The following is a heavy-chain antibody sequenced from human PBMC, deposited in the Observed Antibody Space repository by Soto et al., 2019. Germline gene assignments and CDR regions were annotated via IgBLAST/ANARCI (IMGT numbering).Heavy chain of an antibody. J-gene: IGHJ4*02. CDR2: IYYSGST. CDR1: GGSISSGGYY. V-gene: IGHV4-31*03. CDR3: ASMGSSSSNFDY. Sequence: SETLSLTCTVSGGSISSGGYYWSWIRQHPGKGLEWIGYIYYSGSTYYNPSLKSRVTISVDTSKNQFSLKLSSVTAADTAVYYCASMGSSSSNFDYWGQGTLVTVSS. D-gene: IGHD6-6*01.